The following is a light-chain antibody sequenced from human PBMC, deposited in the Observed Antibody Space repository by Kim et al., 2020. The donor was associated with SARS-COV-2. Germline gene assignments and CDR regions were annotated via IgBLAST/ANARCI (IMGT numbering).Light chain of an antibody. CDR3: QQRSY. V-gene: IGKV3-11*01. Sequence: ATLSSSPAAGATLSCTAVQSVSSYLAWYHQIPGQAPRLLIYDASNRATGIPAMFSGSASGTDFTLTISSLVPEDFAVYYCQQRSYFGAGTKVDIK. CDR1: QSVSSY. CDR2: DAS. J-gene: IGKJ4*01.